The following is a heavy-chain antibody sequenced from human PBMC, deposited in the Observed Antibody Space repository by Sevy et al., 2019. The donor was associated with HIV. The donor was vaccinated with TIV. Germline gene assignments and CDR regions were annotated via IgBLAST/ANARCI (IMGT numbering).Heavy chain of an antibody. Sequence: SESLSLTYTVSGGSINSDHWNWIRQPPGKGLEWIGYVYYTGGTNYNTSLKNRVTISVDRTKNQFSLKLTSVTAADTAVYYCARRNDFDIWGQGTMVTVSS. CDR1: GGSINSDH. CDR3: ARRNDFDI. V-gene: IGHV4-59*08. J-gene: IGHJ3*02. CDR2: VYYTGGT.